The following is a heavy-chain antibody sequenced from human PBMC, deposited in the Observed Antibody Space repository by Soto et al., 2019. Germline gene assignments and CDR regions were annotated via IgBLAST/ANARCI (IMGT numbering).Heavy chain of an antibody. V-gene: IGHV4-31*03. Sequence: SETLSLTCTVSGGSISSGGYYWSWIRQHPGKGLEWIGYIYYSGSTYCNPSLKSRVTISVDTSKNQFSLKLSSVTAADTAVYYCARIGHPFYSSGFDYWGQGTLVTVSS. J-gene: IGHJ4*02. CDR2: IYYSGST. CDR1: GGSISSGGYY. D-gene: IGHD6-19*01. CDR3: ARIGHPFYSSGFDY.